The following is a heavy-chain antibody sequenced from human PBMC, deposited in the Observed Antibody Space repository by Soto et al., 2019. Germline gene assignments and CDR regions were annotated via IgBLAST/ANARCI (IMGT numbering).Heavy chain of an antibody. D-gene: IGHD3-16*01. CDR1: GFTFGSYW. J-gene: IGHJ4*02. CDR3: AKDLSWGQCDY. Sequence: EVQLVESGGGLVQPGGSLRLSCAASGFTFGSYWMHWVRQDAGKGLLWVSSIKTDGTVTQYADSVKGRFTVSRDNAKNTLYLQMNSLRAEDTAVYYCAKDLSWGQCDYWGQGALVTVSS. CDR2: IKTDGTVT. V-gene: IGHV3-74*03.